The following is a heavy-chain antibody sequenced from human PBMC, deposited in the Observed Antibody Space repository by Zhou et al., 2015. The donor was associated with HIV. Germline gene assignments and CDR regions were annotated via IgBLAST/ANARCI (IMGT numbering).Heavy chain of an antibody. CDR3: ATVWEVGGSWYGAFDI. Sequence: QVQLVQSGAEVKKPGSSVKVSCKASGGTFSSYAISWVRQAPGQGLEWMGGFDPEDGETIYAQKFQGRVTMTEDTSTDTAYMELSSLRSEDTAVYYCATVWEVGGSWYGAFDIWGQGTMVTVSS. D-gene: IGHD6-13*01. V-gene: IGHV1-24*01. CDR2: FDPEDGET. J-gene: IGHJ3*02. CDR1: GGTFSSYA.